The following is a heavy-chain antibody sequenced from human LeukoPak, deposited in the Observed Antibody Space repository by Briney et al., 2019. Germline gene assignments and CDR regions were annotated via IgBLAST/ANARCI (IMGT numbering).Heavy chain of an antibody. CDR2: ISYDGSNK. CDR3: AKPGRDGYNYYFDY. D-gene: IGHD5-24*01. V-gene: IGHV3-30*18. CDR1: EFTLSNYG. Sequence: GGSLRLSCAASEFTLSNYGMHWVRQAPGKGLEWVAVISYDGSNKYYADSVKGRFTISRDSSRNTLYLQMNSLSAEDTAVYYCAKPGRDGYNYYFDYWGQGTLVTVST. J-gene: IGHJ4*02.